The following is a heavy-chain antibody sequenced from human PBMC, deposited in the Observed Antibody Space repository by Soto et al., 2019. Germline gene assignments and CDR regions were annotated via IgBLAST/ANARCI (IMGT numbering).Heavy chain of an antibody. CDR3: ARGNDYYGSGKYDPNWFDP. D-gene: IGHD3-10*01. CDR2: IIPIFGTA. V-gene: IGHV1-69*01. Sequence: QVQLVQSGAEVKKPGSSVKVSCKASGGTFSSYAISWVRQAPGQGLEWMGGIIPIFGTANYAQKFRGRVTITADESTSTAYMELSSLRSEDTAVYYCARGNDYYGSGKYDPNWFDPWGQGTLVTVSS. CDR1: GGTFSSYA. J-gene: IGHJ5*02.